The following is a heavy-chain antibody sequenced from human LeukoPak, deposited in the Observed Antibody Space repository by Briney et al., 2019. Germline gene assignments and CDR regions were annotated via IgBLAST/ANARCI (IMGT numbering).Heavy chain of an antibody. D-gene: IGHD6-13*01. CDR2: INHSGST. V-gene: IGHV4-34*01. CDR1: GGSFSGYY. J-gene: IGHJ4*02. CDR3: ARHEGRVYSSSWRPFDY. Sequence: SETLSLTCAVYGGSFSGYYCSWIRQTPGKGLEGIGEINHSGSTDYNPSLTSRVTISVDTSKNQFSLKLGSVTAADTALYYCARHEGRVYSSSWRPFDYWGQGTLVTVSS.